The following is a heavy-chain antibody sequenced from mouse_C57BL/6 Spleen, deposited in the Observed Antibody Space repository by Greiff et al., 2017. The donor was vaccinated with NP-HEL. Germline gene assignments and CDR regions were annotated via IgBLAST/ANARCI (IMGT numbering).Heavy chain of an antibody. V-gene: IGHV1-52*01. J-gene: IGHJ4*01. Sequence: QVQLKESGAELVRPGSSVKLSCKASGYTFTSYWMHWVKQRPIQGLEWIGNIDPSDSETHYNQKFKDKATLTVDKSSSTAYMQLSSLTSEDSAVYYCARSINYDAMDYWGQGTSVTVSS. CDR1: GYTFTSYW. CDR3: ARSINYDAMDY. D-gene: IGHD2-4*01. CDR2: IDPSDSET.